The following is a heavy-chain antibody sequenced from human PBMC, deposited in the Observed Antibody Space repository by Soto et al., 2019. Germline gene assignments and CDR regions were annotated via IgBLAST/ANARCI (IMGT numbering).Heavy chain of an antibody. Sequence: GSLRLSCAASGFTFSSYSMNWVRQAPGKGLEWVSYISSSSSTIYYADSVKGRFTISRDNAKNSLYLQMNSLRAEDTAVYYCARDSGFLTVTTYFDYWGQGTLVTVSS. CDR3: ARDSGFLTVTTYFDY. V-gene: IGHV3-48*01. D-gene: IGHD4-17*01. CDR2: ISSSSSTI. CDR1: GFTFSSYS. J-gene: IGHJ4*02.